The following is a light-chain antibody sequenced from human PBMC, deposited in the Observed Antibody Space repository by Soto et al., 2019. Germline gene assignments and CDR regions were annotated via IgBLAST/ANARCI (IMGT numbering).Light chain of an antibody. J-gene: IGLJ1*01. CDR1: SSDVGSYDH. V-gene: IGLV2-14*01. CDR2: EVS. Sequence: HSVLTQPASVSGSPGQSITISCGGTSSDVGSYDHVAWYQQFPGKTPKLMIYEVSNRPSGVSSRFSGSKSGNTASLTISGLQAEDEADYYCISYTGSSTSYVFGSGTKVTVL. CDR3: ISYTGSSTSYV.